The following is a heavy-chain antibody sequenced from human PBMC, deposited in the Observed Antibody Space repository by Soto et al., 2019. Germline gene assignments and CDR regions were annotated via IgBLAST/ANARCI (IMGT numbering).Heavy chain of an antibody. V-gene: IGHV3-23*01. CDR2: ISGSGGST. J-gene: IGHJ4*02. D-gene: IGHD1-26*01. CDR3: ARRGSGSDYDY. Sequence: EVQLLESGGGLVQPGGSLRLSCAASGFTFSSYAMRWVRQAPVKGLEWVSAISGSGGSTYYAGSVKGRFTISRENSKNTLSLQMNSLRAEDTAVYYCARRGSGSDYDYWGQGTLVTVSS. CDR1: GFTFSSYA.